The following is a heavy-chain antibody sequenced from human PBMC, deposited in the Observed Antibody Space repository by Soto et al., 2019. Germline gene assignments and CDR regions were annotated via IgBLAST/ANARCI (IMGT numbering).Heavy chain of an antibody. Sequence: GGSLRLSCEASGFTFSGYAMSWVRQAPGRRLEWISAVTGGGDDTYYADYVKGRFTISRDNSRNTLYLQMSSLRVEDTALYYCLKGSSTSRPYYFDYWGQGTLVTVSS. D-gene: IGHD2-2*01. CDR3: LKGSSTSRPYYFDY. CDR2: VTGGGDDT. J-gene: IGHJ4*02. CDR1: GFTFSGYA. V-gene: IGHV3-23*01.